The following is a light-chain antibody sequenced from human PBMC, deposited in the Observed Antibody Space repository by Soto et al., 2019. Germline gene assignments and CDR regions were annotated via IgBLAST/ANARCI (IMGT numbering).Light chain of an antibody. V-gene: IGKV1-5*03. CDR3: QQYYTFWT. Sequence: DIKMTQSPATLSASVGDRVTLTCRATQSISSWLAWYQQKPGKAPKLLIYKASSLESGVPSRFSASGSGTEFTLTIISLQPDDFATCYCQQYYTFWTFGQGTKVDIK. CDR2: KAS. J-gene: IGKJ1*01. CDR1: QSISSW.